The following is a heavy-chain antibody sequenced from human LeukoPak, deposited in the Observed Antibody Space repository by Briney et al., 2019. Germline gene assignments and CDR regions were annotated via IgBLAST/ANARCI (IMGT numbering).Heavy chain of an antibody. V-gene: IGHV4-61*01. D-gene: IGHD5-12*01. CDR1: GGSVSSGSYD. CDR2: ICYSGST. J-gene: IGHJ4*02. CDR3: ARVSYSGYDFDY. Sequence: PSETLSLTCTVAGGSVSSGSYDWGWLRQPPGKGLEWIGYICYSGSTNYNPSLKSRVTISVDTSKNQFSLKLSSVTAADTAVYYCARVSYSGYDFDYWGQGTLVTVSS.